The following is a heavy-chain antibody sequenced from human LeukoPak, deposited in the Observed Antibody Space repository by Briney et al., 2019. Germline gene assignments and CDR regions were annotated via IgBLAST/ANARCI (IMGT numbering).Heavy chain of an antibody. CDR3: VKRGGSWSFDY. V-gene: IGHV3-64D*06. CDR2: ISSNGGST. J-gene: IGHJ4*02. D-gene: IGHD6-13*01. Sequence: GGSLRLSCSASGFTFSGYPMHWVRQAPGKGLQYVSGISSNGGSTYYADSVKARFTISRDNSKNTLFLQMSSLRAEDTAVYYCVKRGGSWSFDYWGQGTLVTVSS. CDR1: GFTFSGYP.